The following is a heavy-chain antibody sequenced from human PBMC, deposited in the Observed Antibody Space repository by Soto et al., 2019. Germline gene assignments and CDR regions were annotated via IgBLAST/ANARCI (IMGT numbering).Heavy chain of an antibody. CDR1: GGTFGNSA. CDR3: ARDKDRQQLGGNYYYGIDV. D-gene: IGHD2-15*01. V-gene: IGHV1-69*12. J-gene: IGHJ6*02. CDR2: IIPIFSTP. Sequence: QVQLVQSGAEVKKPGSSVTVSCKASGGTFGNSAISWVRQAPGQGLERMGGIIPIFSTPDHAQKFQGRVTITADESTTTAYMELTSLKSEDTAVYYCARDKDRQQLGGNYYYGIDVWGQGTTVTVSS.